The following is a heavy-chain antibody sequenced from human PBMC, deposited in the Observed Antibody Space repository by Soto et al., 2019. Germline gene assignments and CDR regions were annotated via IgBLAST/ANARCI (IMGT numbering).Heavy chain of an antibody. D-gene: IGHD3-10*01. J-gene: IGHJ3*02. CDR1: GGSISSGAYY. CDR3: ARDWAGYYDVFGI. V-gene: IGHV4-31*03. CDR2: IYYSGST. Sequence: SETLSLTRTVSGGSISSGAYYWSWIRQHPGKGLEWIGYIYYSGSTYYNPSLKSRLTISVDTSKNQFSLKLTSMTAADTAVYYCARDWAGYYDVFGIWGQGTMVTVSS.